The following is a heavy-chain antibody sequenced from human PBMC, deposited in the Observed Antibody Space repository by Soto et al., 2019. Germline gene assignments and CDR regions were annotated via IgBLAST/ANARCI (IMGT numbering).Heavy chain of an antibody. D-gene: IGHD4-4*01. CDR1: GLTFSNYA. CDR2: ISTSGGTT. Sequence: EVQLLESGGGLVQPGGSLRLSCAASGLTFSNYAMSWVRQAPGKGLEWVSAISTSGGTTYYADSVKGRFIISRDNSKNTLSLQMNSLRAEDTAVYYCESSKGAYSNYITWGQGTLVTVSS. V-gene: IGHV3-23*01. J-gene: IGHJ5*02. CDR3: ESSKGAYSNYIT.